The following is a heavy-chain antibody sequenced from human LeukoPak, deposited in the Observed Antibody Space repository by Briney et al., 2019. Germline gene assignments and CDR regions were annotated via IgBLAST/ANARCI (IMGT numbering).Heavy chain of an antibody. CDR2: IYYSGST. D-gene: IGHD3-3*01. CDR1: GGSISSTNW. Sequence: SGTLSLTCAVSGGSISSTNWWSWVRQPPGKGLEWIGYIYYSGSTNYNPSLKSRVTISVDTSKNQFSLKLSSVTAADTAVYYCASEVPHYDFWSGYYPGDYWGQGTLVTVSS. J-gene: IGHJ4*02. V-gene: IGHV4-4*02. CDR3: ASEVPHYDFWSGYYPGDY.